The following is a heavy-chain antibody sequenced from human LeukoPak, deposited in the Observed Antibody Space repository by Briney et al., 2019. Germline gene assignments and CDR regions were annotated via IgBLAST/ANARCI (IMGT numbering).Heavy chain of an antibody. CDR3: AKDGCGGDCSWYFDL. D-gene: IGHD2-21*02. V-gene: IGHV3-23*01. CDR2: ISGNGAFT. J-gene: IGHJ2*01. CDR1: GFTYSTYT. Sequence: GGSLRLSCAASGFTYSTYTMAWVRQVPGGGLEWVSGISGNGAFTYYADSVKGRFAISRDSSKNTLYLQMNSLRAEDTALYYCAKDGCGGDCSWYFDLWGRGTLVTVSS.